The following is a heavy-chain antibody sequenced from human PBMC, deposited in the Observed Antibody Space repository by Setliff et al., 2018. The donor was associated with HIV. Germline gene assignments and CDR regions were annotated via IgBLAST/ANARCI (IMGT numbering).Heavy chain of an antibody. Sequence: GGSLRLSCAASGFTFSSYNMNWVRQAPRKGLEWVSSISSSSSYKSYADSLKGRFTISRDNAKNSLNLQMNSLRAEDTAVYYCARTPVWGSYRPRYNYMDVWGKGTTVTVSS. CDR1: GFTFSSYN. D-gene: IGHD3-16*01. CDR3: ARTPVWGSYRPRYNYMDV. V-gene: IGHV3-21*01. J-gene: IGHJ6*03. CDR2: ISSSSSYK.